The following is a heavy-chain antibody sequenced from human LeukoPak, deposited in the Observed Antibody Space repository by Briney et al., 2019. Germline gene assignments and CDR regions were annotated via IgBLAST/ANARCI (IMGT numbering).Heavy chain of an antibody. Sequence: ASVKVSCKASGYTFTSYAMNWVRQAPGQGLEWMGWINTNTGNPTYAQGFTGRFVFSLDTSVSTAYLQISSLKAEDTAVYYCARLGSGYDLQYLRIAAAGSDFDYWGQGTLVTVSS. CDR1: GYTFTSYA. J-gene: IGHJ4*02. CDR3: ARLGSGYDLQYLRIAAAGSDFDY. V-gene: IGHV7-4-1*02. D-gene: IGHD6-13*01. CDR2: INTNTGNP.